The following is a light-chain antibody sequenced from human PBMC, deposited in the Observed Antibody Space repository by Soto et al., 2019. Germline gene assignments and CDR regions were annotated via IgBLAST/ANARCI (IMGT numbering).Light chain of an antibody. CDR2: EVS. J-gene: IGLJ2*01. V-gene: IGLV2-8*01. CDR1: SSDIGAYNF. CDR3: SSYAGSNNLL. Sequence: QSALTQPPSASGSPGQSVTISCTGTSSDIGAYNFVSWYQQPPGKAPKLIIYEVSKRPSGVPDRFSGSKSGNTASLTVSGLQTEDEADYYCSSYAGSNNLLFGGGTQLTVL.